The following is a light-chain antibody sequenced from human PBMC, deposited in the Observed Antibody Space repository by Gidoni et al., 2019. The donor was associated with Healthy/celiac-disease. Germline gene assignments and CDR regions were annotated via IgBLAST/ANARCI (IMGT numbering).Light chain of an antibody. CDR3: QQYNNWHPYT. CDR1: QSVSSS. V-gene: IGKV3-15*01. J-gene: IGKJ2*01. CDR2: GAS. Sequence: EIVMTQSPATLSVSPGERTTLTCRASQSVSSSLSWYQQKTGPDPRLLIYGASTRATGIPARFSGSGSGTEFTLTISSLQSEDFAVNYCQQYNNWHPYTFGQGTKLEIK.